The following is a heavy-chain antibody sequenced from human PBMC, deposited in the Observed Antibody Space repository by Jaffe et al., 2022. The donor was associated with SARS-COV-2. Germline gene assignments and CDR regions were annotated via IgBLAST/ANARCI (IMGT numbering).Heavy chain of an antibody. Sequence: EVQLLESGGGLVQPGGSLRLSCAASGFTFSSYAMSWVRQAPGKGLEWVSAISGSGGSTYYADSVKGRFTISRDNSKNTLYLQMNSLRAEDTAVYYCAKDRPVLWELLDDYYYYGMDVWGQGTTVTVSS. D-gene: IGHD1-26*01. V-gene: IGHV3-23*01. CDR2: ISGSGGST. CDR1: GFTFSSYA. J-gene: IGHJ6*02. CDR3: AKDRPVLWELLDDYYYYGMDV.